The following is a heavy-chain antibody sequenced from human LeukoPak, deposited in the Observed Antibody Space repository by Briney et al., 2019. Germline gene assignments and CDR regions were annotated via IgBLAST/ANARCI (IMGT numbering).Heavy chain of an antibody. CDR1: GFTLSSYA. D-gene: IGHD6-19*01. J-gene: IGHJ6*02. V-gene: IGHV3-23*01. Sequence: GGSLRLSCAASGFTLSSYAMSWVRQAPGKGLEWVSATSGSGGSTYFADSVKGRFTISRDNSKNTLYLQTNSLRAEDTAVYYCAKGRLSGVVVAGYGMDVWGQGTTITVSS. CDR3: AKGRLSGVVVAGYGMDV. CDR2: TSGSGGST.